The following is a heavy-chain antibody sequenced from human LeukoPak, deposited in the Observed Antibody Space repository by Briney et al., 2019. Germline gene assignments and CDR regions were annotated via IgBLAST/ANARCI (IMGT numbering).Heavy chain of an antibody. D-gene: IGHD3-16*01. V-gene: IGHV3-21*04. Sequence: GGSLRLSCAASGFTFSSYSMNWVRQAPGKGLEWVSSISSSSSYIYYADSVKGRFTISRDNAKNSLYLQMNSLRAEDTALYYCAKDLFGGARYYFDYWGQGTLVTVSS. CDR3: AKDLFGGARYYFDY. J-gene: IGHJ4*02. CDR1: GFTFSSYS. CDR2: ISSSSSYI.